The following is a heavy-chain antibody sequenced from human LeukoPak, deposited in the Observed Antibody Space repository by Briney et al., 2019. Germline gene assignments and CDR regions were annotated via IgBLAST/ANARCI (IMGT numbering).Heavy chain of an antibody. Sequence: ASVKVSCKASGYTFTGYYMDWVRQAPGQGLEWMGRINPNSGGTNYAQKFQGRVTMTRDTSVSTAYMEMSRLRSDDTAVYYCARDLSFYCSSTTCPFAFDIWGQGTMVTVSS. V-gene: IGHV1-2*06. CDR2: INPNSGGT. J-gene: IGHJ3*02. CDR1: GYTFTGYY. CDR3: ARDLSFYCSSTTCPFAFDI. D-gene: IGHD2-2*01.